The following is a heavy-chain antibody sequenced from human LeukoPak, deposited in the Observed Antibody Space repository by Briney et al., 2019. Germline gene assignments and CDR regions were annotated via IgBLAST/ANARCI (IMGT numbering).Heavy chain of an antibody. D-gene: IGHD3-22*01. CDR3: AREVYYDSSGCSDY. V-gene: IGHV1-18*01. CDR2: ISAYNGNT. J-gene: IGHJ4*02. CDR1: GYTFTSYG. Sequence: GASVKVSCKASGYTFTSYGISWVRQAPGQGLEWMGWISAYNGNTNYAQKLQGRVTMTTDTSTSTAYMELRSLGSDDTAVYYCAREVYYDSSGCSDYWGQGTLVTVSS.